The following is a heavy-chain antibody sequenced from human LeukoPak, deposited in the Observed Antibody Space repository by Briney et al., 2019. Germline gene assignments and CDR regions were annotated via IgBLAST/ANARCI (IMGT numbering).Heavy chain of an antibody. D-gene: IGHD3-9*01. J-gene: IGHJ4*02. CDR1: GFTFSSYW. CDR3: ARESRGYNFLTGYYTQFDY. Sequence: PGGSLRLSCAASGFTFSSYWMHWVRQAPGKGLVWVSRINSDGSSTNYADSVKGRFTISRDNAENSVSLQMSSLRGEDTAVYYCARESRGYNFLTGYYTQFDYWGQGTRVTVSS. CDR2: INSDGSST. V-gene: IGHV3-74*01.